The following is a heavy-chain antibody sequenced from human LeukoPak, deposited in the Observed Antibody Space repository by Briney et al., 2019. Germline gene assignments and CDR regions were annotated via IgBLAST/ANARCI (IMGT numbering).Heavy chain of an antibody. Sequence: PSETLSLTCTVSGGSVSSSPYYWGWIRQPPGKGLEWIGTIYHSGTTYYNPSLKSRVTLSVDTSKNQFSLKLSSVTAADTAVYYCARRSFRPFWIAVRGVQYNWFDPWGQGTLVTVSS. CDR1: GGSVSSSPYY. J-gene: IGHJ5*02. D-gene: IGHD3-10*02. CDR3: ARRSFRPFWIAVRGVQYNWFDP. CDR2: IYHSGTT. V-gene: IGHV4-39*07.